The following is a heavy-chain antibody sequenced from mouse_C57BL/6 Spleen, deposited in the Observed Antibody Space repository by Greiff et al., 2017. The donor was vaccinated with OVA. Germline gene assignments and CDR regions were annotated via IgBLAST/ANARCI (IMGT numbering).Heavy chain of an antibody. D-gene: IGHD2-3*01. CDR2: IYPGDGDT. CDR3: ARLGYYDYFDV. Sequence: VQLQQSGPELVKPGASVKISCKASGYAFSSSWMNWVNQRPGKGLEWIGRIYPGDGDTNYNGKFKGKATLTADKSYSTAYMQLSSLTSEDSAVYFCARLGYYDYFDVWGTGTTVTVSS. CDR1: GYAFSSSW. V-gene: IGHV1-82*01. J-gene: IGHJ1*03.